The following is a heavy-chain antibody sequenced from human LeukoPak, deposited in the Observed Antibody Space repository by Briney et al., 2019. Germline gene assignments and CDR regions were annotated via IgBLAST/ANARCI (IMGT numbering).Heavy chain of an antibody. Sequence: PGGSLRLSCAASGFTFSSYSMNWVRQAPGKGLEWISYISSRSSAIYYAASVKGRFTISRDNAKNSLYLQMNSLRAEDTAVYYCARSPMSIAARFNYYYMDVWGKGTTVTVSS. V-gene: IGHV3-48*01. CDR3: ARSPMSIAARFNYYYMDV. J-gene: IGHJ6*03. CDR2: ISSRSSAI. CDR1: GFTFSSYS. D-gene: IGHD6-6*01.